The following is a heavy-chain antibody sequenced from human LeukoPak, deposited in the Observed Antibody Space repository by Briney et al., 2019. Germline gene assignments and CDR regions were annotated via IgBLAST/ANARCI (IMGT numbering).Heavy chain of an antibody. J-gene: IGHJ3*02. D-gene: IGHD3-22*01. Sequence: GGSLRLSCAASGFFFTNYGMHWVRQVPGKGLVWVSRIGTDGSSTTYADYVKGRFTISRDNAKNTLYLQMNSLRAEDTAVYYCARDTYDSRAQGDAFDIWGQGTMVSVSS. CDR1: GFFFTNYG. CDR2: IGTDGSST. V-gene: IGHV3-74*01. CDR3: ARDTYDSRAQGDAFDI.